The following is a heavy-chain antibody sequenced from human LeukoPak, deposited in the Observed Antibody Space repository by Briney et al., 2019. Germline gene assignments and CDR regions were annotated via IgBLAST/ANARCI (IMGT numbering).Heavy chain of an antibody. D-gene: IGHD4-17*01. CDR3: ARGGDYEYFQH. CDR2: ISAYNGNT. V-gene: IGHV1-18*01. Sequence: ASVKVSCKPFGYTFTRYGITWVRQAPGQGLEWMGWISAYNGNTNYAQKFQGRVTMSTDTSTSTAYMELRSLKSDDTAVYYCARGGDYEYFQHWGQGTLVTVPS. CDR1: GYTFTRYG. J-gene: IGHJ1*01.